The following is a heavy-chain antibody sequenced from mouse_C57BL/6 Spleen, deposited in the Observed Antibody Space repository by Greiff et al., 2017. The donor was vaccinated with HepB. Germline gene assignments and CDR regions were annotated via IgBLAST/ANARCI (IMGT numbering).Heavy chain of an antibody. V-gene: IGHV1-59*01. D-gene: IGHD2-4*01. J-gene: IGHJ4*01. CDR2: IDPSDSYT. CDR1: GYTFTSYW. CDR3: ARLGLRRDYYAMDY. Sequence: VQLQQPGAELVRPGTSVKLSCKASGYTFTSYWMHWVKQRPGQGLEWIGVIDPSDSYTNYNQKFKGKATLTVDTSSSTAYMQLSSLTSEDSAVYYCARLGLRRDYYAMDYWGQGTSVTVSS.